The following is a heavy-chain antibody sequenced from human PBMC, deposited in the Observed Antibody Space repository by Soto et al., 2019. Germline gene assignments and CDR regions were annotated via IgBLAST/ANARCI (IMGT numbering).Heavy chain of an antibody. J-gene: IGHJ4*02. CDR3: ARALVIAAAVTFDY. CDR2: INPNSGGT. D-gene: IGHD6-13*01. V-gene: IGHV1-2*02. CDR1: GYTFTGYY. Sequence: ASVKVSCKXSGYTFTGYYMHWVRQAPGQGLEWMGWINPNSGGTNYAQKFQGRVTMTRDTSISTAYMELSRLRSDDTAVYYCARALVIAAAVTFDYWGQGTLVTVSS.